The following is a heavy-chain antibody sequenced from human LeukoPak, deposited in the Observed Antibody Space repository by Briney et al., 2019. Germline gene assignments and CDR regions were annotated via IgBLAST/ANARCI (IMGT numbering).Heavy chain of an antibody. J-gene: IGHJ4*02. Sequence: SETLSFTCTVSGGSISSDYWSWIRQPPGKGLEWIGYIYYSGSTNYTPSLKSRVTISLDTSKNQFSLKLNSVTAADTAVYYCARRHHNWDYWGQGTLVTVSS. CDR3: ARRHHNWDY. CDR2: IYYSGST. D-gene: IGHD5-24*01. CDR1: GGSISSDY. V-gene: IGHV4-59*08.